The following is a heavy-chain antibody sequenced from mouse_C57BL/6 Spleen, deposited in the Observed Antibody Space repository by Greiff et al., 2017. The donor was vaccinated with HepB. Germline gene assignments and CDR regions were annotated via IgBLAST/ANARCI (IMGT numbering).Heavy chain of an antibody. CDR3: ARWITPYAMDY. CDR1: GYAFTNYL. V-gene: IGHV1-54*01. J-gene: IGHJ4*01. Sequence: QVHVKQSGAELVRPGTSVKVSCKASGYAFTNYLIEWVKQRPGQGLEWIGVINPGSGGTNYNERFKGKATLTADKSSSTAYMQLSSLTSEDSAVYFCARWITPYAMDYWGQGTSVTVSS. D-gene: IGHD1-1*01. CDR2: INPGSGGT.